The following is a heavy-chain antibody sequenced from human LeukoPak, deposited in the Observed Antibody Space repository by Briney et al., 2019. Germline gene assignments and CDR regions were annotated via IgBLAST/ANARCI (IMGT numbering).Heavy chain of an antibody. V-gene: IGHV3-23*01. CDR3: ARRAASSGYYFDQ. Sequence: GGSLRLSCAASGFTFSSYAMTWVRQGPGRGLEWVSTISSSGGNTYTADSVKGRFTISRDNSKNTLYLQMNSLRAEDTAVYYCARRAASSGYYFDQWGQGTLVTVSS. CDR2: ISSSGGNT. CDR1: GFTFSSYA. J-gene: IGHJ4*02. D-gene: IGHD6-19*01.